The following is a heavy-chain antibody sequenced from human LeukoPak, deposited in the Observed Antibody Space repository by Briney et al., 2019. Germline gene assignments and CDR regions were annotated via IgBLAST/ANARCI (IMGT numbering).Heavy chain of an antibody. CDR2: IDPSGGST. Sequence: ASVKVSCKASGYTFTTYYMHWVRQAPGQGLGWMGIIDPSGGSTSYAQKFQGRVTMTRDTSTSTVYMELSSLRSDDTAVYYCARLSQQTFDIWGQGTLVTVSS. CDR3: ARLSQQTFDI. CDR1: GYTFTTYY. V-gene: IGHV1-46*01. J-gene: IGHJ3*02.